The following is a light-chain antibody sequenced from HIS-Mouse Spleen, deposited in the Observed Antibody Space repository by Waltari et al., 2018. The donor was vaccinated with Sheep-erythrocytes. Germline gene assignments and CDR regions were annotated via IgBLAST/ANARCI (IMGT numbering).Light chain of an antibody. CDR2: EGS. V-gene: IGLV2-23*01. Sequence: QSALTQPASVSGSPGQSITISCTGTSSDVGSYNLVSWYQQHPGKAPKLMIYEGSKGPSGVFNRFSGAKSGNTASLTISGLQAEDEADYYCCSYAGSSTPWVFGGGTKLTVL. J-gene: IGLJ3*02. CDR3: CSYAGSSTPWV. CDR1: SSDVGSYNL.